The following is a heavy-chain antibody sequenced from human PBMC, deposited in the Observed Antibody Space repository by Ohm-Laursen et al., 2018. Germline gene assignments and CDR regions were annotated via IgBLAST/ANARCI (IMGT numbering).Heavy chain of an antibody. CDR1: GFTFSDNY. D-gene: IGHD3-10*01. CDR3: ARESYGFTSWYFDY. J-gene: IGHJ4*02. CDR2: ISSSGSTI. Sequence: GSLRLSCAASGFTFSDNYMSWIRQAPGKGLEWVSYISSSGSTIYYADSVKGRFTISGDNAKNSLYLQMNSLRAEDTAVYYCARESYGFTSWYFDYWGQGTLVTVSS. V-gene: IGHV3-11*01.